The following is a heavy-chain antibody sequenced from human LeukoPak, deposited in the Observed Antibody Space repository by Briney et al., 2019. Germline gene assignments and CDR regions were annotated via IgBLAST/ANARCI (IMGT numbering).Heavy chain of an antibody. Sequence: PGGSLRLSCAASGFTFSSYWMSWVRQAPGKGLEWVANIKQDESEKYYVDSVKGRFTISRDNAKNTLYLQMNSLRAEDTAVYYCARDLRVVRGSKVVFDYWGQGTLVTVSS. V-gene: IGHV3-7*01. CDR2: IKQDESEK. D-gene: IGHD3-16*01. J-gene: IGHJ4*02. CDR3: ARDLRVVRGSKVVFDY. CDR1: GFTFSSYW.